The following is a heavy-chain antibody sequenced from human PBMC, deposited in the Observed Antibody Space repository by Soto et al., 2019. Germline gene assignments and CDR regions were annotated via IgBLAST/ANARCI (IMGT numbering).Heavy chain of an antibody. Sequence: PSETLSLTCTVSGGSISSSSYYWGWIRQPPGKGLEWIGSIYYSGSTYYNPSLKSRVTISVDTSKNQFSLKLSSVTAADTAVYYCAGHPRHYDSSGPSDYWGQGTLVTVSS. CDR3: AGHPRHYDSSGPSDY. CDR2: IYYSGST. V-gene: IGHV4-39*01. CDR1: GGSISSSSYY. J-gene: IGHJ4*02. D-gene: IGHD3-22*01.